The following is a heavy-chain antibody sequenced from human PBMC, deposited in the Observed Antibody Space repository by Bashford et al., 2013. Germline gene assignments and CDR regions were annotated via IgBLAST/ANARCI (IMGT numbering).Heavy chain of an antibody. V-gene: IGHV3-9*01. CDR1: GFTFSSYA. J-gene: IGHJ4*02. D-gene: IGHD6-19*01. Sequence: SLRLSCAASGFTFSSYAMHWVRQAPGKGLEWVADISWNGGSIGYAGSVKGRFTISRDNAKKSLYLQMNSLRVEDTALYYCAKDHHYGYSSDWYGRYFDYWGQGTLVTVSS. CDR3: AKDHHYGYSSDWYGRYFDY. CDR2: ISWNGGSI.